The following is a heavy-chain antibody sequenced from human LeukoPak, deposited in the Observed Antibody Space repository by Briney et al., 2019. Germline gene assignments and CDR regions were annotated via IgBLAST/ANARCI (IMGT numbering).Heavy chain of an antibody. V-gene: IGHV1-2*02. CDR1: GYTFTGYC. Sequence: GASVKVSCKASGYTFTGYCMHWVRQAPGQGLEWMGWINPNSGGTNYAQKFQGRVTMTRGTSISTAYMELSRLRSDDTAVYYCARARWTGGFDYWGQGTLVTVSS. CDR2: INPNSGGT. J-gene: IGHJ4*02. D-gene: IGHD3/OR15-3a*01. CDR3: ARARWTGGFDY.